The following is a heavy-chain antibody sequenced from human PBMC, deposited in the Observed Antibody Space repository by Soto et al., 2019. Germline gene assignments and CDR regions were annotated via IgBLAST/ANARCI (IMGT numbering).Heavy chain of an antibody. CDR1: GFTFSSYG. CDR3: AKDGIVVVVATSYYFDY. J-gene: IGHJ4*02. V-gene: IGHV3-30*18. Sequence: ESGGGVVQPGRSLRLSCAASGFTFSSYGMHWVRQAPGKGLEWVAVISYDGSNKYYADSVKGRFTISRDNSKNTLYLQMNSLRAEDTAVYYCAKDGIVVVVATSYYFDYWGQGTLVTVSS. D-gene: IGHD2-15*01. CDR2: ISYDGSNK.